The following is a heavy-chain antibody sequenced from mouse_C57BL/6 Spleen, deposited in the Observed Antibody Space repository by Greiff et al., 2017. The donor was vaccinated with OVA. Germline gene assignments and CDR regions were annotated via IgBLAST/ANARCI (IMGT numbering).Heavy chain of an antibody. V-gene: IGHV1-26*01. J-gene: IGHJ2*01. CDR3: ARRLGSSLDY. CDR1: GYTFTDYY. D-gene: IGHD1-1*01. CDR2: INPNNGGT. Sequence: EVKLQQSGPELVKPGASVKISCKASGYTFTDYYMNWVKQSHGKSLEWIGDINPNNGGTSYNQKFKGKATLTVDKSSSTAYMELRSLTSEDSAVYYCARRLGSSLDYWGQGTTLTVSS.